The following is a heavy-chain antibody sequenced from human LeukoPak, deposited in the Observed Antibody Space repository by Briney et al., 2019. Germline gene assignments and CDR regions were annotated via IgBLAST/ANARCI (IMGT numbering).Heavy chain of an antibody. J-gene: IGHJ4*02. CDR2: IVWDDET. Sequence: SGPTLVNPTQTLTLTCTFSGFSISTTGLCVSWIRQPPGKALEWLARIVWDDETFYSTSLKTRLSIFKDTSKNLVVLTMTNMDSVDTATYYCARTRGASGSYYPDYWGQGTLVTVSS. D-gene: IGHD3-10*01. CDR1: GFSISTTGLC. CDR3: ARTRGASGSYYPDY. V-gene: IGHV2-70*17.